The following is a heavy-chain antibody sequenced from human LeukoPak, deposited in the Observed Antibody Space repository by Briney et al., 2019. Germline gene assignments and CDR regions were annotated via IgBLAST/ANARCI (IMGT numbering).Heavy chain of an antibody. Sequence: GSLRLSCEASGFTFSSYAMSWVRQAPGKGLEWVAVIWYDGSNKYYADSVKGRFTISRDNSKNTLYLQMNSLRAEDTAVYYCAREGEYGNYFDYWGQGTLVTVSS. CDR3: AREGEYGNYFDY. CDR1: GFTFSSYA. J-gene: IGHJ4*02. V-gene: IGHV3-33*08. CDR2: IWYDGSNK. D-gene: IGHD1-26*01.